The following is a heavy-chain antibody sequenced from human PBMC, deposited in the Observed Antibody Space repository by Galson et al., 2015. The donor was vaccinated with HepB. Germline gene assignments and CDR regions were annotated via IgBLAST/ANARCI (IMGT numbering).Heavy chain of an antibody. CDR3: ARDIGRYYGGRYYYYYGMDV. Sequence: SVKVSCKASGYTFTSYYMHWVRQAPGQGLEWMGIINPSGGSTSYAQKFQGRVTMTRDTSTSTVYMELSSLRSEDTAVYYCARDIGRYYGGRYYYYYGMDVWGQGTTVTVSS. V-gene: IGHV1-46*03. CDR1: GYTFTSYY. CDR2: INPSGGST. J-gene: IGHJ6*02. D-gene: IGHD3-10*01.